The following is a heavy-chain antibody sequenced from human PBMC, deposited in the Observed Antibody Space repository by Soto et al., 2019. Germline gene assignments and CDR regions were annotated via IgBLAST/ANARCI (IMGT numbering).Heavy chain of an antibody. D-gene: IGHD3-16*02. CDR1: GGSISSSSYY. CDR2: IYYSGST. V-gene: IGHV4-39*01. Sequence: QLQLQESGPGLVKPSETLSLTCTVSGGSISSSSYYWGWIRQPPGKGLEWIGSIYYSGSTYYNPSLKSRVTISVDTSKNQFSLKLSSVTAADTAVYYCASQGGVIPTEWFDPWGQGTLVTVSS. CDR3: ASQGGVIPTEWFDP. J-gene: IGHJ5*02.